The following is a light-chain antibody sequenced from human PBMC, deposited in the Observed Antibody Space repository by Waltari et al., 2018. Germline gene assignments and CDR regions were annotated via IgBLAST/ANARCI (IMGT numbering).Light chain of an antibody. V-gene: IGKV1-9*01. CDR3: QQRNNYPIT. J-gene: IGKJ5*01. CDR1: QGISTH. Sequence: DIQLTQSPSSLSASVGDRVIITCRASQGISTHLAWYQQKPGKAPKLLIYTASTLQIGVPSRFSGSGSGKEFTLTISSLQPEDFAAYYCQQRNNYPITFGQGTRLEI. CDR2: TAS.